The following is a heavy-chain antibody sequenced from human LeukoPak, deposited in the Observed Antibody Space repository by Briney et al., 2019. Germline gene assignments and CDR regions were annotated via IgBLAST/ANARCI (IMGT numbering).Heavy chain of an antibody. CDR2: ISYDGSNK. CDR1: GFTFSSYG. D-gene: IGHD3-9*01. CDR3: ARADILTGYGYWYFDL. J-gene: IGHJ2*01. V-gene: IGHV3-30*03. Sequence: GGSLRLSCAASGFTFSSYGMHWVRQAPGKGLEWVAVISYDGSNKYYADSVKGRFTISRDNSKNTLYLQMNSLRAEDTAVYYCARADILTGYGYWYFDLWGRGTLVTVSS.